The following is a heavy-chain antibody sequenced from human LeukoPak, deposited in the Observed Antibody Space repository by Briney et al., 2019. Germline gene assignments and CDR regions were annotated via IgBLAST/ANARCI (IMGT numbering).Heavy chain of an antibody. J-gene: IGHJ4*02. CDR1: GGSISSGSYY. V-gene: IGHV4-61*02. CDR3: ARGVYYDSSGYYD. Sequence: SETLSLTCTVSGGSISSGSYYWSWIRQPAGKGQEWIGRIYTSGSTNYNPSLKSRVTMSVDTSKNQFSLKLSSVTAADTAVYYCARGVYYDSSGYYDWGQGTLVTVSS. D-gene: IGHD3-22*01. CDR2: IYTSGST.